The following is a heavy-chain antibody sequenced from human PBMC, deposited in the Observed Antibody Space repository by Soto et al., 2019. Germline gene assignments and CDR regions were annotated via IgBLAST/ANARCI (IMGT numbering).Heavy chain of an antibody. CDR3: ARVPIDTYMIYWSDP. J-gene: IGHJ5*02. Sequence: PSETLSLTCTVSGDSVSSGDYYWTWIRQPPGKGLEWVGHIYFSGRTNYIPSLEGRVTISLGTSKNQFSLKLTSVTAADTAVYYCARVPIDTYMIYWSDPWGQGTLVTVSS. V-gene: IGHV4-61*08. D-gene: IGHD3-16*01. CDR2: IYFSGRT. CDR1: GDSVSSGDYY.